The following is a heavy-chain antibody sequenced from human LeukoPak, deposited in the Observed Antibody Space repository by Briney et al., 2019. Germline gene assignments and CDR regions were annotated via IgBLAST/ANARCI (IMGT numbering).Heavy chain of an antibody. CDR3: ARLLWATVVYIDY. J-gene: IGHJ4*02. D-gene: IGHD2-8*02. CDR1: GGSINSGGYY. Sequence: SETLSLTCTVSGGSINSGGYYWSWIRQHPGKGLEWIGYIYYRGSAYYNPSLKSRITISVDTSKNQFSLKLSSVTAADTAVYYCARLLWATVVYIDYWGQGTLVTVSS. CDR2: IYYRGSA. V-gene: IGHV4-31*03.